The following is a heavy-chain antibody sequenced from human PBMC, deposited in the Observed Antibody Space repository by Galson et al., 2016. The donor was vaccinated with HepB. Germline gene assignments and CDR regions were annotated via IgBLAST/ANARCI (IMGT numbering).Heavy chain of an antibody. J-gene: IGHJ3*01. D-gene: IGHD2-21*02. CDR1: GFTFNIHA. CDR2: IWYDGSNK. Sequence: SLRLSCAASGFTFNIHAMHWVRQAPGKGLEWVALIWYDGSNKYYVDSVKGRFTISRDNSINTLYIQMSSRRADDTAVYYCARDTFGCDCAEPHDGFDFWGQGTMVTVSS. CDR3: ARDTFGCDCAEPHDGFDF. V-gene: IGHV3-33*01.